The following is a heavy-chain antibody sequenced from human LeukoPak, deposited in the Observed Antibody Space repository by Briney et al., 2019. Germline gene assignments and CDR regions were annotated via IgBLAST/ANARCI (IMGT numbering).Heavy chain of an antibody. D-gene: IGHD3-9*01. CDR3: ARRYFDWLMRTNNWFDP. Sequence: GGSLRLSCAASGFTFSSYWMSWVRQAPGKGLEWVANIKQDGSEKYYVDSVKGRFTISRDNAKNSLYLQMNSLRAEDTAVYYCARRYFDWLMRTNNWFDPWGQGTLVTVSS. CDR1: GFTFSSYW. V-gene: IGHV3-7*01. J-gene: IGHJ5*02. CDR2: IKQDGSEK.